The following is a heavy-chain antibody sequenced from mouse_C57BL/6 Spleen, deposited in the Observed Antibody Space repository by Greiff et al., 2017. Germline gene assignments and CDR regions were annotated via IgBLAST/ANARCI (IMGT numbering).Heavy chain of an antibody. Sequence: QVQLQQSGAELVKPGASVKLSCKASGYTFTSYWMHWVKQRPGRGLEWIGRIDPKSGGTKYNEKFKRKATLTVDKPSSTAYMQLSSLTSEDSAVYYCARWTERGDLDYWGQGTTLTVSS. CDR2: IDPKSGGT. CDR3: ARWTERGDLDY. D-gene: IGHD3-3*01. CDR1: GYTFTSYW. V-gene: IGHV1-72*01. J-gene: IGHJ2*01.